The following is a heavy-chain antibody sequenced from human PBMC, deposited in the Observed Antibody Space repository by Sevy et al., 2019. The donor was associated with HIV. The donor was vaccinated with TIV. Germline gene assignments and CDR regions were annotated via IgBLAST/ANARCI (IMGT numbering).Heavy chain of an antibody. D-gene: IGHD3-22*01. V-gene: IGHV1-18*01. J-gene: IGHJ4*02. CDR1: GYTFINYP. CDR3: ASDSDGSVHYYLDYFDS. CDR2: IRTYNGET. Sequence: ASVKVSCKTSGYTFINYPLSWVRQAPGQGLEWMGCIRTYNGETKDARKFQGRATMTTDTSTSTAYMELRSLGSDDTAVYYCASDSDGSVHYYLDYFDSWGQGTLVTVSS.